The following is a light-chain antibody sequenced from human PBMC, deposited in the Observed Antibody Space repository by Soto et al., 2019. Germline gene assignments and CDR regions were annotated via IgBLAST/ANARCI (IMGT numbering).Light chain of an antibody. J-gene: IGKJ5*01. CDR2: AAS. CDR3: QQTYNTLSIN. V-gene: IGKV1-39*01. Sequence: DIQMTQSPSSLSGSVGDRVTITCRASENISRHLNWYQQKPGKAPKLLIYAASSLQNGVPSRFRGGGSGTDFTLTISNLQPEDFANYYCQQTYNTLSINFGQGTRLESK. CDR1: ENISRH.